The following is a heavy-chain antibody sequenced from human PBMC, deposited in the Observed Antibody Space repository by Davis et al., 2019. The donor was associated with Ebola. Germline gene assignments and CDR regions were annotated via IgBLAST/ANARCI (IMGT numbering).Heavy chain of an antibody. Sequence: GESLKISCAGSGFTFSSYTMNWVRQAPGKGLEWLSHVGASGDHISYADSVKGRFIISRDNAQNSLYLHLNSLRDEDTAVYFCARRILSPSRGGMDVWGRGTTVIVSS. CDR2: VGASGDHI. CDR1: GFTFSSYT. CDR3: ARRILSPSRGGMDV. D-gene: IGHD2-15*01. V-gene: IGHV3-48*02. J-gene: IGHJ6*02.